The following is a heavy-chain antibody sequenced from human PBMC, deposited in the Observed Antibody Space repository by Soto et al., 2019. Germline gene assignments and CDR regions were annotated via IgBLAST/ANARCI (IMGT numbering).Heavy chain of an antibody. CDR3: ARISPQHYYDGMDV. CDR1: GFTFSSYD. V-gene: IGHV3-13*01. Sequence: GGSLRLSCAASGFTFSSYDMHWVRQVSGKGLEWVASIDAAGDRHYSGIVKGRFTISRENGKNSLYLQMKSLRAEDTAVYYCARISPQHYYDGMDVWGQGTTVTVSS. J-gene: IGHJ6*02. D-gene: IGHD1-1*01. CDR2: IDAAGDR.